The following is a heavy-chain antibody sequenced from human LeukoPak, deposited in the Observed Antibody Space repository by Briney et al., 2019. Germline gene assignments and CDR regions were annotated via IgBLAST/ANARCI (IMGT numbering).Heavy chain of an antibody. Sequence: PSETLSLTCTVSGGSISSGSYYWSWIRQPAGKGLEWIGRIYTSGSTNYNPSLKSRVTISVDTSKNQFSLKLSSVTAADTAVYYCARAPHYYDSSGYLSYYYMDVWGKGTTVTVSS. CDR1: GGSISSGSYY. CDR2: IYTSGST. CDR3: ARAPHYYDSSGYLSYYYMDV. V-gene: IGHV4-61*02. D-gene: IGHD3-22*01. J-gene: IGHJ6*03.